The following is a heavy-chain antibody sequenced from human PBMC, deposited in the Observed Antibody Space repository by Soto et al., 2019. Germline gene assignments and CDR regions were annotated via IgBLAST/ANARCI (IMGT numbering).Heavy chain of an antibody. CDR2: ISGSGGST. CDR1: GFTFRSYA. Sequence: GGSLRLSCAASGFTFRSYAMSWVRQAPGKGLEWVSAISGSGGSTYYADSVKGRFTISRDNSKNTLYLQMNSLRAEDTAVYYCAKPIAAAGTFWFDPWGQGTLVPVSS. D-gene: IGHD6-13*01. CDR3: AKPIAAAGTFWFDP. V-gene: IGHV3-23*01. J-gene: IGHJ5*02.